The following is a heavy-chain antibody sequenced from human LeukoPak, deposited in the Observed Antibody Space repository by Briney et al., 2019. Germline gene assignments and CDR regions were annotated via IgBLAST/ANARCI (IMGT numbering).Heavy chain of an antibody. Sequence: PSETLSLTCTVSGGSISSSSYYWGWIRQPPGKGLEWIGSIYYSGSTYYNPSLKSRVSISVPTSKNQFSLKLRSVTAADTAVYYWAGPVPSRLGWFDRWRQGTLVTVCS. V-gene: IGHV4-39*07. CDR1: GGSISSSSYY. CDR3: AGPVPSRLGWFDR. CDR2: IYYSGST. J-gene: IGHJ5*02. D-gene: IGHD1-1*01.